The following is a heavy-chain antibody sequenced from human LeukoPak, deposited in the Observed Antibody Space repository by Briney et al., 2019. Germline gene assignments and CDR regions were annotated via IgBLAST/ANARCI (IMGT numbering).Heavy chain of an antibody. Sequence: LRLSCAASGFTFSTYSMNWIRQPPGKGLEWIGYIYHSGSTYYNPSLKSRVTISVDRSKNQFSLKLSSVTAADTAVYYCARALHYYDSPYYFDYWGQGTLVTVSS. CDR2: IYHSGST. V-gene: IGHV4-30-2*01. D-gene: IGHD3-22*01. J-gene: IGHJ4*02. CDR3: ARALHYYDSPYYFDY. CDR1: GFTFSTYS.